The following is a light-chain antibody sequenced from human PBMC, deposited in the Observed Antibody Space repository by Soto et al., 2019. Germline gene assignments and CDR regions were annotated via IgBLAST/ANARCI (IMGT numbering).Light chain of an antibody. CDR3: QQRNDWPRGT. CDR2: DAS. V-gene: IGKV3-11*01. J-gene: IGKJ5*01. Sequence: EIVLTQSPGTLSLSPGERCTLSCMAGQNVRTNYLAWYQQRPGQAPSLLIYDASNRATGVPARFSGGGSGTDFTLTISSLEHEDFAVYYCQQRNDWPRGTFGQGTRLEIK. CDR1: QNVRTNY.